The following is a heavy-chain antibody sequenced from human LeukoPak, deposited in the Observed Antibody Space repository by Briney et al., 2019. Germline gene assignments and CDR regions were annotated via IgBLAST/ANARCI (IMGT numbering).Heavy chain of an antibody. CDR3: ARDLRTSPLWRGYYYYYMDV. D-gene: IGHD1-1*01. J-gene: IGHJ6*03. Sequence: SETLSLTCTVSGVSISSYYWSWIRQPPGKGLECIGYISYSGNTNYNPSLKSRVTISVDTSKNQFSLKLSSVTAADTAVYYCARDLRTSPLWRGYYYYYMDVWGKGTTVTVSS. CDR1: GVSISSYY. V-gene: IGHV4-59*12. CDR2: ISYSGNT.